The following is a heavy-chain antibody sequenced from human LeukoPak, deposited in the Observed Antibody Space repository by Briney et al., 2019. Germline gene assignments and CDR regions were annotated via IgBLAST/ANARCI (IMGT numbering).Heavy chain of an antibody. Sequence: SETLSLTCTVAGGSIINYYWSWIRQSAGTGLEWVGRIYITGSTNYNPSLQSRLSMSVDTSKNQFSLRLTSVSAADTAVYYCARLKYYDSTGYSPGYYMDVWGKGITVTVSS. D-gene: IGHD3-22*01. CDR1: GGSIINYY. CDR2: IYITGST. CDR3: ARLKYYDSTGYSPGYYMDV. J-gene: IGHJ6*03. V-gene: IGHV4-4*07.